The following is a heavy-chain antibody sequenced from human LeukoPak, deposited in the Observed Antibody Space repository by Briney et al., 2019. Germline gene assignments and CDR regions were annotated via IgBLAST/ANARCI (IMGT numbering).Heavy chain of an antibody. Sequence: GGSLRLSCATPGFSFSNYAMSSVRQAPARVPELVSRIRGDGETCSADSVKGRLTLYRDDSRNTVYLKVNNLRVEDTAIYCCARASWVSNDDAVWWGQGTQVTVSS. CDR1: GFSFSNYA. D-gene: IGHD1-1*01. J-gene: IGHJ4*02. CDR3: ARASWVSNDDAVW. V-gene: IGHV3-23*01. CDR2: IRGDGET.